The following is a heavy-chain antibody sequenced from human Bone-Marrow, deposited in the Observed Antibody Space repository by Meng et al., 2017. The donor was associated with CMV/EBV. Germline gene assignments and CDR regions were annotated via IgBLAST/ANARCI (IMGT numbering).Heavy chain of an antibody. CDR2: IYRGDNT. CDR1: GFNVRDKY. CDR3: TGDSVSNPNLDY. D-gene: IGHD3-10*01. V-gene: IGHV3-66*01. J-gene: IGHJ4*02. Sequence: EVHLGVFGGGLVQPGGSLRLSCAASGFNVRDKYMSWVRQAPGKGLEWVCIIYRGDNTYYIDSVKDRFTVSRDNSKNTMYLQMNSLRVEDTAVYYCTGDSVSNPNLDYWGQGTLVTVSS.